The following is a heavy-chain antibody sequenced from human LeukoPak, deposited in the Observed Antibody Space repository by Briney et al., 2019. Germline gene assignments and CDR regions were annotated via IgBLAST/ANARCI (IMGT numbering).Heavy chain of an antibody. V-gene: IGHV3-15*01. D-gene: IGHD2-8*01. CDR3: TTVVVLMVYAIDY. J-gene: IGHJ4*02. CDR2: IKSKTDGGTT. CDR1: GFTFSNAW. Sequence: PGGSLRLSYAASGFTFSNAWMSWVRQAPGKGLEWVGRIKSKTDGGTTDYAAPVKGRFTISRDDSKNTLYLQMNSLKTEDTAVYYCTTVVVLMVYAIDYWGQGTLVTVSS.